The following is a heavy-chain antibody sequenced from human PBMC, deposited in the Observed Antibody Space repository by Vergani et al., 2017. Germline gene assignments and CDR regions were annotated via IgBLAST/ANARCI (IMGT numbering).Heavy chain of an antibody. Sequence: QVQLQQWGAGLLKPSETLSLTCAVYGGSFSGYYWSWIRQPPGKGLEWIGEINHSGSTNYNPSLKSRVTISVDTSKNQFSLKLSSVTAADTAVYYCAMGRGQRKNYYYYYMDVWGKGTTVTVSS. J-gene: IGHJ6*03. CDR3: AMGRGQRKNYYYYYMDV. D-gene: IGHD6-25*01. CDR1: GGSFSGYY. CDR2: INHSGST. V-gene: IGHV4-34*01.